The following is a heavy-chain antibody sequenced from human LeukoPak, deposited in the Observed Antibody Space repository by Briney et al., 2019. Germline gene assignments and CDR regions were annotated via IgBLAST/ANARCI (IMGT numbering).Heavy chain of an antibody. J-gene: IGHJ4*02. CDR3: AKARNGDPPYYFDY. Sequence: GGSLRLSCAASGFTFTNYAMSWVRQAPGRGLQWVSAISGSGGSTFYADSVKGRFTISRDNSKNTLYLQMTSLRAEDTAVYYCAKARNGDPPYYFDYWGQGTLVTVSS. CDR2: ISGSGGST. D-gene: IGHD4-17*01. V-gene: IGHV3-23*01. CDR1: GFTFTNYA.